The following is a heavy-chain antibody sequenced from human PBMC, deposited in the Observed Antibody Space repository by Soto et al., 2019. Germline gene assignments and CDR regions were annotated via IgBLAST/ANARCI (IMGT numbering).Heavy chain of an antibody. CDR2: INYDGYS. D-gene: IGHD3-10*01. V-gene: IGHV4-59*08. J-gene: IGHJ6*02. Sequence: QVQLQESGPGLVKPSETLSLTCTVSGGSITNYYCSWFRQPPGKGLEWIGYINYDGYSAYNLSLKXXVXLSMDASKTQFSLMLESVTATDTAVYYCARHGFGPLHGLVDVWGPGPTVIVSS. CDR3: ARHGFGPLHGLVDV. CDR1: GGSITNYY.